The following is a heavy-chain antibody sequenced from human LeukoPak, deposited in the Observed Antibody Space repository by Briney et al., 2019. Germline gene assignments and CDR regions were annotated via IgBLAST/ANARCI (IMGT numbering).Heavy chain of an antibody. CDR2: ISYDGSNE. J-gene: IGHJ6*02. D-gene: IGHD6-25*01. Sequence: PGGSLRLSCAASGFTFSSYWMSWVRQAPGKGLEWVSFISYDGSNEYYADSVKGRLTISRDNSKNTLYLQINSLRAEDTAVYYCAKGGGNDYYGMDVWGQGTTVTVSS. CDR1: GFTFSSYW. CDR3: AKGGGNDYYGMDV. V-gene: IGHV3-30*18.